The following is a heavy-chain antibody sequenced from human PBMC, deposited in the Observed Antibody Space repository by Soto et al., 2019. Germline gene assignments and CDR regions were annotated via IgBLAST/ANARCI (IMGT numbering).Heavy chain of an antibody. V-gene: IGHV4-28*01. CDR3: ARKGEEGWFDP. CDR1: GYPISSSTS. Sequence: TSETLSLTCAVSGYPISSSTSWGWIRQPPGKGLEWIGHIYYSGRTYYNPSLTSRVTMSVDTSKNQFSLKLSSVTAVDTAVYYCARKGEEGWFDPWGQGTLVTVSS. J-gene: IGHJ5*02. D-gene: IGHD2-21*01. CDR2: IYYSGRT.